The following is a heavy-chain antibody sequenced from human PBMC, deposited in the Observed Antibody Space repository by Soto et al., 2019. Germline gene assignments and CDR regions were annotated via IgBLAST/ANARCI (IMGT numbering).Heavy chain of an antibody. CDR1: GGSFSVYY. CDR3: ARGGGIAARILPYYYYGMDV. CDR2: INHSGST. Sequence: PSETLSLTCAVYGGSFSVYYWSWIRHPPGKGLEWIGEINHSGSTNYNPSLKSRVTISVDTSKNQFSLKLSSVTAADTAVYYCARGGGIAARILPYYYYGMDVWGQGTTVTVSS. J-gene: IGHJ6*02. D-gene: IGHD6-6*01. V-gene: IGHV4-34*01.